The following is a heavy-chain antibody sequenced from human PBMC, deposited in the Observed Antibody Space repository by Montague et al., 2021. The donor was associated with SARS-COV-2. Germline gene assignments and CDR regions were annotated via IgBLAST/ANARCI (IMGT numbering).Heavy chain of an antibody. D-gene: IGHD1-14*01. Sequence: SLRLSCAPSGFAFSNYSMSWVRQAPGKGLEWVSSISSRGSYIYYADSLKGRFTISRDNAKNSLYLQLNNLRAEDTAVYYCAREGGTPGATLDSWGQGTLVTVSS. J-gene: IGHJ4*02. CDR3: AREGGTPGATLDS. CDR2: ISSRGSYI. CDR1: GFAFSNYS. V-gene: IGHV3-21*01.